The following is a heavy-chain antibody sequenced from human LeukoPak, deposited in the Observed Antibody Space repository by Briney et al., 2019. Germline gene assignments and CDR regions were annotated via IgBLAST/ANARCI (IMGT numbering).Heavy chain of an antibody. D-gene: IGHD4-17*01. CDR1: GGSISSGSYY. J-gene: IGHJ4*02. CDR2: AHTSGST. V-gene: IGHV4-61*02. Sequence: TSETLSLTCTVSGGSISSGSYYWSWIRQPAGKGLEWIGRAHTSGSTNYNPSLKSRVIISVDTPKNQFSLKLSSVTAADTAVYYCAREGIYGDYRHWGQGTLVTVSS. CDR3: AREGIYGDYRH.